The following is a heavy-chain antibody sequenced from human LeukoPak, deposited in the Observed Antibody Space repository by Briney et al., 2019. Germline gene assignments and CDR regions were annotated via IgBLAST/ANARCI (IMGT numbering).Heavy chain of an antibody. J-gene: IGHJ5*01. Sequence: ASVKVSCKATSRISWVRQAPGQGLEWRGGIGTYGGDTYYAQKFQGRITVTTDTSTSTVYMELRNLRSDDTAVYYCARDLWNFYDDSGYNRDFDSWGQGTLVTVSS. V-gene: IGHV1-18*01. CDR2: IGTYGGDT. CDR3: ARDLWNFYDDSGYNRDFDS. CDR1: TSR. D-gene: IGHD3-22*01.